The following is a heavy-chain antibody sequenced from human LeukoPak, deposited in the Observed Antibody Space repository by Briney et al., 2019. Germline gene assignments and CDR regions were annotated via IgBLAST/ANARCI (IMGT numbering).Heavy chain of an antibody. D-gene: IGHD3-10*01. CDR2: IPYDGSNK. CDR1: GFTFSSYG. V-gene: IGHV3-30*18. J-gene: IGHJ4*02. CDR3: AKGDYYGSGKPYYFDY. Sequence: PGRSLRLSCAASGFTFSSYGMHWVRQAPGKGLEWVAVIPYDGSNKYYADSVKGRFTISRDNSKNTLYLQMNSLRAEDTAVYYCAKGDYYGSGKPYYFDYWGQGTLVTVSS.